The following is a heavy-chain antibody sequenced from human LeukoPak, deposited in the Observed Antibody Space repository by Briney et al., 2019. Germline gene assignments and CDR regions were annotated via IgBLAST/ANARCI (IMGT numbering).Heavy chain of an antibody. D-gene: IGHD6-13*01. Sequence: GGSLRLSCAASGFTFSYYAMSWVRQAPGKGLEWVSTISASGNGTFYADSVKGHFTISRDNSKNTLYLQMNSLRAEDTAVYYCAYSSSWNYFDYWGQGTLVTVSS. CDR2: ISASGNGT. J-gene: IGHJ4*02. CDR1: GFTFSYYA. CDR3: AYSSSWNYFDY. V-gene: IGHV3-23*01.